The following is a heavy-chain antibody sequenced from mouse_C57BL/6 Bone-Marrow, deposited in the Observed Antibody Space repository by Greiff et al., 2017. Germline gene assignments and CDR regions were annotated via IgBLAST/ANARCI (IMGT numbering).Heavy chain of an antibody. J-gene: IGHJ2*01. V-gene: IGHV1-22*01. CDR2: INPNNGGT. Sequence: EVQLQQSGPELVKPGASVKMSCKASGYTFTDYNMHWVKQSHGKSLEWIGYINPNNGGTSYNQKFKGKATLTVNKSSSTAYMELRSLTSEDSAVYYCAREGGSWGSFDYWGQGTTLTVSS. D-gene: IGHD1-2*01. CDR3: AREGGSWGSFDY. CDR1: GYTFTDYN.